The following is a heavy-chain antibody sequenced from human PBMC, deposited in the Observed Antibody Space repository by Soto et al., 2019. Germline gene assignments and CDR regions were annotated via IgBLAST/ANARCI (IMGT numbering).Heavy chain of an antibody. CDR1: GDSISRGAYY. D-gene: IGHD3-10*01. CDR3: ATRTDYYYGSGSLGGMDV. V-gene: IGHV4-31*03. Sequence: SETLSLTCTVSGDSISRGAYYWTWIRQHPVKGLEWIGYISNSGSTYYNPSLKSRVTISVDTSKNQFSLKLNSVTAADTAVYYCATRTDYYYGSGSLGGMDVWGQGTTVTVSS. J-gene: IGHJ6*02. CDR2: ISNSGST.